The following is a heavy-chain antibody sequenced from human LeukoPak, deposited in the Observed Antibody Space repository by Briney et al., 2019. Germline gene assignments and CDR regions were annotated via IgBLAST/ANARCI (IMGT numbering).Heavy chain of an antibody. V-gene: IGHV3-30*02. Sequence: GGSLRLSCAASGFTFSSYWMSWVRQAPGKGLEWVAFIRYDGSNKYYADSVEGRFTISRDNSKNTLYLQMNSLRAEDTAVYYCARGPFYNILTGFRGRFLGFDSWGQGTLVTVSS. J-gene: IGHJ4*02. CDR3: ARGPFYNILTGFRGRFLGFDS. D-gene: IGHD3-9*01. CDR1: GFTFSSYW. CDR2: IRYDGSNK.